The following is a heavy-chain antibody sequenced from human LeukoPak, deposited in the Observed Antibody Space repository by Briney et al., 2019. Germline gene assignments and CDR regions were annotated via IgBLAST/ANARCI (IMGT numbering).Heavy chain of an antibody. V-gene: IGHV1-69*04. CDR2: IIPILGIA. CDR1: GGTFSSYA. D-gene: IGHD6-19*01. J-gene: IGHJ6*02. Sequence: ASVEVSCKASGGTFSSYAISWVRQAPGQGLEWMGRIIPILGIANYAQKFQGRVTITADKSTSTAYMELSSLRSEDTAVYYCAGRGKVDQQWRHYYGMDVWGQGTTVTVSS. CDR3: AGRGKVDQQWRHYYGMDV.